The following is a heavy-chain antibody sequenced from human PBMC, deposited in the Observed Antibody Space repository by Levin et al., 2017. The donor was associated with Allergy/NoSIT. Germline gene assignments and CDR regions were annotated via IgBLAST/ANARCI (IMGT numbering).Heavy chain of an antibody. D-gene: IGHD6-19*01. CDR1: GFSLSTSGMC. J-gene: IGHJ3*02. CDR3: ARILRPGIAVAGTDAFDI. Sequence: QTLSLTCTFSGFSLSTSGMCVSWIRQPPGKALEWLALIDWDDDKYYSTSLKTRLTISKDTSKNQVVLTMTNMDPVDTATYYCARILRPGIAVAGTDAFDIWGQGTMVTVSS. V-gene: IGHV2-70*01. CDR2: IDWDDDK.